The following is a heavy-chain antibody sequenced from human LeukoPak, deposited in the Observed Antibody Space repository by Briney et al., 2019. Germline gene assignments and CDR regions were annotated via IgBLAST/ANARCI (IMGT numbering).Heavy chain of an antibody. Sequence: GGPLILSCAASGFTFNRYWMHWVRQAPGKGLVWVSRISPDGNSATYADSVKGRFTISRDNAKNTLYLQMNSLRAEDSAVYYCVSLDGVYYYHMDVWGQGTTVIVSS. CDR1: GFTFNRYW. D-gene: IGHD3/OR15-3a*01. J-gene: IGHJ6*02. V-gene: IGHV3-74*03. CDR3: VSLDGVYYYHMDV. CDR2: ISPDGNSA.